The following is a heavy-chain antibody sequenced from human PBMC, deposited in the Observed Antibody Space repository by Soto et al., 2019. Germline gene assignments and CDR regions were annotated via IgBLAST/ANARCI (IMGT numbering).Heavy chain of an antibody. J-gene: IGHJ3*02. CDR1: GFTFSGYI. V-gene: IGHV3-48*02. CDR3: ARGRYYDDVWGNRGRAFDI. CDR2: ISLSSSTI. D-gene: IGHD3-16*01. Sequence: GGSRRLSCAASGFTFSGYIMNWVRQAPGKGLGWVSYISLSSSTIYYADSVKGRFTISRDNAKTSLYLQMNSLRDEDTAVYYCARGRYYDDVWGNRGRAFDIWGQGTMVTVSS.